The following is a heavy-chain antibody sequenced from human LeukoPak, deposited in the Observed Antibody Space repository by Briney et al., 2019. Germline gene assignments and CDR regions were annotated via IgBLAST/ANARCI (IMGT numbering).Heavy chain of an antibody. V-gene: IGHV3-23*01. CDR2: ISPSGDTT. CDR3: ARVQPHYYDSSGYPPDY. D-gene: IGHD3-22*01. Sequence: PGGSLRLSCAASGFLFRSYAMTWVRQAPGKGLQWVAAISPSGDTTYYADSVRGRFTVSRDNSNDILFLQVNNLRAEDTAVYYCARVQPHYYDSSGYPPDYWGQGTLVTVSS. J-gene: IGHJ4*02. CDR1: GFLFRSYA.